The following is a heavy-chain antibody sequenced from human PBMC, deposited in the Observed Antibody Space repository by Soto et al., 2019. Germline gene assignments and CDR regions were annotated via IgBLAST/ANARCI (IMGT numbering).Heavy chain of an antibody. CDR3: ARAPYYDILTGYYYYYGMDV. J-gene: IGHJ6*02. V-gene: IGHV1-46*01. D-gene: IGHD3-9*01. CDR2: INPSGGST. CDR1: GYTFTSYY. Sequence: GASVKVSCKASGYTFTSYYMHWVRQAPGQGLEWMGIINPSGGSTSYAQKFQGRVTMTRDTSTSTVYMELSSLRSEDTAVYYCARAPYYDILTGYYYYYGMDVWGQGTTVTVS.